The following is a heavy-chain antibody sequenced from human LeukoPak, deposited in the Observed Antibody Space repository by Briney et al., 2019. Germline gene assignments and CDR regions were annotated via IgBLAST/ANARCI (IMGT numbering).Heavy chain of an antibody. CDR1: GGSISSSNW. CDR3: ARAALLWFGDPSGWFDP. V-gene: IGHV4-4*02. CDR2: IYHSGST. J-gene: IGHJ5*02. Sequence: SETLSLTFAVSGGSISSSNWWSWVRQPPGKGLEWIGEIYHSGSTNYNPSLKSRVTISVDKSKNQFSLKLSSVAAADTAVYYCARAALLWFGDPSGWFDPWGQGTLVTVSS. D-gene: IGHD3-10*01.